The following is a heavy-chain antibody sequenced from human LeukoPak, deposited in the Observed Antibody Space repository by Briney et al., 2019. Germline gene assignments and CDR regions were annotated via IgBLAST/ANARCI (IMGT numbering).Heavy chain of an antibody. Sequence: GGSLRLSCAASGFTFSSYWMSWVRQAPGKGLEWVANIKQDGSEKYYVDSVKGRFTISRDNAKNSLYLQMNSLRAEDTAVYYCARFGRAYYYDSSGSLIDYWGQGTLVTVSS. CDR2: IKQDGSEK. J-gene: IGHJ4*02. CDR3: ARFGRAYYYDSSGSLIDY. CDR1: GFTFSSYW. D-gene: IGHD3-22*01. V-gene: IGHV3-7*01.